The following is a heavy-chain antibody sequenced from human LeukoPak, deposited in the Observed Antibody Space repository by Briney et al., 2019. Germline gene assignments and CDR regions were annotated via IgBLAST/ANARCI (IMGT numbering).Heavy chain of an antibody. D-gene: IGHD6-13*01. CDR3: ARDGYSSSWYRYDFDY. V-gene: IGHV3-7*01. Sequence: GGSLRLSCAASGFTFSSYWMSWVRQAPGKGLEWVANIKQDGSEKYYVDSVKGRFTISRDNAKNSLYLQMNSLRAEDTAVYYCARDGYSSSWYRYDFDYWGQGALVTVSS. CDR1: GFTFSSYW. CDR2: IKQDGSEK. J-gene: IGHJ4*02.